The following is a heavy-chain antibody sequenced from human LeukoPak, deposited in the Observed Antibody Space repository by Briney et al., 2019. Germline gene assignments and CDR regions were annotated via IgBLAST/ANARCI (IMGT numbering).Heavy chain of an antibody. CDR1: GGSISTYY. D-gene: IGHD3-3*01. CDR2: IHYSGAI. J-gene: IGHJ4*02. CDR3: ARALTYYDFWSGYYTGGAFDY. V-gene: IGHV4-59*12. Sequence: KPSETLSLTCTVSGGSISTYYWSWIRQPPGKGLEWIAHIHYSGAIKYNPSLKSRVSMSVDTSKNQFSLRLSSVTAADTAVYYCARALTYYDFWSGYYTGGAFDYWGQGTLVTVSS.